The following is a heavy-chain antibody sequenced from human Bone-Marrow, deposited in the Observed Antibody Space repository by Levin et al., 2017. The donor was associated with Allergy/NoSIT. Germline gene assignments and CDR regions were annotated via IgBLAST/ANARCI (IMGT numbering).Heavy chain of an antibody. J-gene: IGHJ6*02. CDR1: GFTSNYN. CDR3: ARDSFPDDVWTYGMDV. D-gene: IGHD3-3*01. CDR2: IGSSGRYI. V-gene: IGHV3-21*06. Sequence: GESLKISCEISGFTSNYNMNWVRQAPGKGLEWVSSIGSSGRYIYYAESVKGRFTISRNNAKNSVYLQMNSLRAEDTAVYYCARDSFPDDVWTYGMDVWGQGTTVTVSS.